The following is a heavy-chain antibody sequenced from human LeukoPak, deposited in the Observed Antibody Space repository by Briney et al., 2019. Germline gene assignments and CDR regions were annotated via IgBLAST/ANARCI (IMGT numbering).Heavy chain of an antibody. J-gene: IGHJ6*03. CDR3: ARHVDCSSTSCYDLGVKDHYYYMDV. CDR1: GGSISSSSYY. Sequence: SETLSLTCTVSGGSISSSSYYWGWIRQPPGKGLEWIGSIYYSGSTYYNPSLKSRVTISVDTSKNQFSLKLSSVTAADTAVYYCARHVDCSSTSCYDLGVKDHYYYMDVWGKGTTVTISS. CDR2: IYYSGST. V-gene: IGHV4-39*01. D-gene: IGHD2-2*01.